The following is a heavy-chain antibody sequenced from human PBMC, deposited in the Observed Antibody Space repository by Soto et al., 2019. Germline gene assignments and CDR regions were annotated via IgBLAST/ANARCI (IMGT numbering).Heavy chain of an antibody. Sequence: QVQLVESGGGLVKPGGSLRLSCAASGIVFSDYMSWVRQAPGKGLEWLSYISGSGRTIYSADSVKGRFTISRDNATNSPYLHMNDVRTEDTAVYYCARLPFPWGWFDAWGQGTLVTVSS. D-gene: IGHD3-16*01. V-gene: IGHV3-11*01. CDR1: GIVFSDY. J-gene: IGHJ5*02. CDR3: ARLPFPWGWFDA. CDR2: ISGSGRTI.